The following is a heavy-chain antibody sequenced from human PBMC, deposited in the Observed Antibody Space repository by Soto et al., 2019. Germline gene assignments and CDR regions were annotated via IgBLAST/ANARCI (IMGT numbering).Heavy chain of an antibody. CDR2: FDYTVST. CDR3: ARHYPGHPYFDY. D-gene: IGHD7-27*01. V-gene: IGHV4-59*08. J-gene: IGHJ4*02. Sequence: QVQLQESGPGLVKPSETLSLTCTVSGGSITSYYWSWIRQPPGKGLEWIGYFDYTVSTNYNPSLKSRVTIPVDTSKNSFSLNLRSVTAADTAVYYCARHYPGHPYFDYWGQGALVTVSS. CDR1: GGSITSYY.